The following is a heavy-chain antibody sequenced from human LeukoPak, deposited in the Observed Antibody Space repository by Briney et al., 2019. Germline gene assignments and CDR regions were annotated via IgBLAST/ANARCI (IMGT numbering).Heavy chain of an antibody. CDR1: GFTFSSYG. CDR2: ISSSSRAI. CDR3: ARESEWELRLDY. D-gene: IGHD1-26*01. Sequence: GGSLRLSCAASGFTFSSYGMNWVRQAPGKGLEWVSYISSSSRAIFYADSVKGRFTISRDNAKNSLYLQMNSLRGEDTAVYYCARESEWELRLDYWGQGTLVTVSS. J-gene: IGHJ4*02. V-gene: IGHV3-48*04.